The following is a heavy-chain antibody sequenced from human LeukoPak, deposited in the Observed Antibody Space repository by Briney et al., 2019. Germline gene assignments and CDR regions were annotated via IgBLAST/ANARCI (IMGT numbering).Heavy chain of an antibody. V-gene: IGHV3-9*01. Sequence: PGGSLRLSCAASGFAFDDYAMHWVRQAPGKGLEWVSGISWNSGSIGYADSVKGRFTISRDNAKNSLYLQMNSLRAEDTALYYCAKAPYSSSWFPRAGFDPWGQGTLVTVSS. D-gene: IGHD6-13*01. CDR1: GFAFDDYA. CDR3: AKAPYSSSWFPRAGFDP. CDR2: ISWNSGSI. J-gene: IGHJ5*02.